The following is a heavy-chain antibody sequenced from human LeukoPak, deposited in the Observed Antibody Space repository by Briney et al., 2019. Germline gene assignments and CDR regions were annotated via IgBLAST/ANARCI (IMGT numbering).Heavy chain of an antibody. Sequence: GASVKVSCQASGYTFTSYDINWVRQAPGQGLEWVGWMNPNSGNIGYAQKFQGRVTMTRNTSISTAYMELSSLRSEDTAVYYCARGYCSGGSCDLIAFDIWGQGTMVTVSS. J-gene: IGHJ3*02. V-gene: IGHV1-8*01. CDR2: MNPNSGNI. CDR3: ARGYCSGGSCDLIAFDI. D-gene: IGHD2-15*01. CDR1: GYTFTSYD.